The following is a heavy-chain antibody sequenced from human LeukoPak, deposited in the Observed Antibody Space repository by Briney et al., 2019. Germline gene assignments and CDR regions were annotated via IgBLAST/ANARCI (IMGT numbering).Heavy chain of an antibody. CDR3: ARGMLNNI. D-gene: IGHD3-10*02. CDR2: ISRSGSIT. Sequence: GGSLRLSCAASGFTLSNYNMDWVRQAPGKGLEWISYISRSGSITNYADSVKGRFTISRDDDRNSLSLEMSGLRVEDSAVYFCARGMLNNIWGRGTMVAVSS. J-gene: IGHJ3*02. V-gene: IGHV3-48*01. CDR1: GFTLSNYN.